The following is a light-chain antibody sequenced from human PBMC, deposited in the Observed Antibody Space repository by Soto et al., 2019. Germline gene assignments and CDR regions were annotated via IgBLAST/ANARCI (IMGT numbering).Light chain of an antibody. J-gene: IGLJ2*01. CDR2: SNN. Sequence: QSVLTQPPSASGTPGQRVTISCAGSSSNIGSNTVNWYQQLPATAPKLRIYSNNQRPSGVPDRFSGSKSGTSGSVALSRLQSEDEAAYYCAAWDDSLNGQVFGGGTKLTVL. V-gene: IGLV1-44*01. CDR1: SSNIGSNT. CDR3: AAWDDSLNGQV.